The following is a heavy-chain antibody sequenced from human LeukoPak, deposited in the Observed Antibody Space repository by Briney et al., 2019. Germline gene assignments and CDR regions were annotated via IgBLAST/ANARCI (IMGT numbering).Heavy chain of an antibody. CDR3: ARLKMGAYFDL. V-gene: IGHV4-59*08. J-gene: IGHJ2*01. D-gene: IGHD3-16*01. CDR2: IYSTGAT. Sequence: SETLSLTCTVSDDSISSYYWSWIRQPPGKGPEWIAYIYSTGATSYNPSLRSRVSISLDTSKSHFSLKLSSVTVADTAVYFCARLKMGAYFDLWGRGTLVTVSS. CDR1: DDSISSYY.